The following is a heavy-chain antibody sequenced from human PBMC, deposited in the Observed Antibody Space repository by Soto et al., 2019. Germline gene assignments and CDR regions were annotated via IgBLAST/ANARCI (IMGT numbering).Heavy chain of an antibody. CDR1: GFTFSSYA. V-gene: IGHV3-23*01. CDR2: ISGSGGST. J-gene: IGHJ4*02. CDR3: AKDNDRGVINYFDY. Sequence: HPGGSLRLSCAASGFTFSSYAMSWVRQAPGKGLEWVSAISGSGGSTYYADSVKGRFTISRDNSKNTLYLQMNSLRAEDTAVYYCAKDNDRGVINYFDYWGQGTLVTVSS. D-gene: IGHD3-10*02.